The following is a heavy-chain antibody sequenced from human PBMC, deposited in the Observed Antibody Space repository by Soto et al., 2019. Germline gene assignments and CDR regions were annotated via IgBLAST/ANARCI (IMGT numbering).Heavy chain of an antibody. J-gene: IGHJ4*02. CDR2: IFSNDEK. CDR1: GFSLSNARMG. D-gene: IGHD3-22*01. Sequence: SGPTLVNPTGTVTMTCXVSGFSLSNARMGVSWIRQPPGKALEWLAHIFSNDEKSYSTSLKSRLTISKDTSKSQVVLTMTNMDPVDTATYYCARISEYDSRGYSIDYWGQGTLVTVSS. V-gene: IGHV2-26*01. CDR3: ARISEYDSRGYSIDY.